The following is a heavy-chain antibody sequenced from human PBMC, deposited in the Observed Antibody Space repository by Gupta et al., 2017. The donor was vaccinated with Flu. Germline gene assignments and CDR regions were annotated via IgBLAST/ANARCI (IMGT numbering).Heavy chain of an antibody. CDR2: INHSGST. J-gene: IGHJ6*02. CDR1: GGSFSGYY. CDR3: ARGRAAARLVSYYYYGMDV. D-gene: IGHD6-6*01. V-gene: IGHV4-34*01. Sequence: QVQLQQWGAGLLKPSETLSLTCAVYGGSFSGYYWSWIRQPPGKGLEWIGEINHSGSTNYNPSLKSRVTISVDTSKNQFSLKLSSVTAADTAVYYCARGRAAARLVSYYYYGMDVWGQGTTVTVSS.